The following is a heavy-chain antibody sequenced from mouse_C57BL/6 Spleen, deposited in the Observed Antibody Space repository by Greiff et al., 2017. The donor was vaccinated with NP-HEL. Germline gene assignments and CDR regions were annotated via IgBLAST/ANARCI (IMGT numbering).Heavy chain of an antibody. CDR2: ISYDGSN. V-gene: IGHV3-6*01. CDR3: ARDLYGYDFGY. Sequence: EVQLQESGPGLVKPSQSLSLTCSVTGYSITSGYYWNWIRQFPGNQLEWMGYISYDGSNNYNASLKNRISITRDTSKNQLFLKLNSVTAEDNATYYCARDLYGYDFGYWGQGTTLTVSS. J-gene: IGHJ2*01. D-gene: IGHD2-2*01. CDR1: GYSITSGYY.